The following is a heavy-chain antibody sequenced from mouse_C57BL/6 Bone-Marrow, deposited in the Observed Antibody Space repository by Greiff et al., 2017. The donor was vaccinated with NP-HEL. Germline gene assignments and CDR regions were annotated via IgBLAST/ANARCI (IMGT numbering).Heavy chain of an antibody. CDR2: INPSNGGT. Sequence: QVQLQQPGTELVKPGASVKLSCKASGYTFTSYWMHWVKQRPGQGLEWIGNINPSNGGTNYNEKFKSKATLTVDKSSSTAYMQLSSVTSEDSAVYYGARKSYGSSFHWYFDVWGTGTTVTVSS. J-gene: IGHJ1*03. CDR3: ARKSYGSSFHWYFDV. V-gene: IGHV1-53*01. CDR1: GYTFTSYW. D-gene: IGHD1-1*01.